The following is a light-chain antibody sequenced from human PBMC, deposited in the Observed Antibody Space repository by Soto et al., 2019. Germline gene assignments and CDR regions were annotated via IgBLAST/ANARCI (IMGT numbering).Light chain of an antibody. Sequence: QSALAQPASVSGSPGQSITISCTGSSSDVGGHNYVSWYQQHPGKAPRLMIYEVTKRPSGVSNRFSGSKSGNTASLTISGLQAEDEADYYCSLYTSENTYVFGTGTKVTVL. CDR2: EVT. CDR3: SLYTSENTYV. V-gene: IGLV2-14*03. J-gene: IGLJ1*01. CDR1: SSDVGGHNY.